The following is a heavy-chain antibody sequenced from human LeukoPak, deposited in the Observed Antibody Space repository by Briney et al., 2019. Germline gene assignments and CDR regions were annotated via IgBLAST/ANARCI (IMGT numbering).Heavy chain of an antibody. J-gene: IGHJ4*02. CDR3: ARATTETTVTTLRKYYFDY. D-gene: IGHD4-17*01. CDR1: GGSFSGYY. Sequence: PSETLSLTCAVYGGSFSGYYWSWIRQPPGKGLEWIGEINHSGSINYNPSLKSRVTISVDTSKNQFSLKLSSVTAADTAVYYCARATTETTVTTLRKYYFDYWGQGTLVTVSS. CDR2: INHSGSI. V-gene: IGHV4-34*01.